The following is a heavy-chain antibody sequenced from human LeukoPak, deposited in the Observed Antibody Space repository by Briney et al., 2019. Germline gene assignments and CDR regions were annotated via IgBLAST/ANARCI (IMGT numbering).Heavy chain of an antibody. CDR1: GFTFDDYG. J-gene: IGHJ4*02. Sequence: PGGSLTLSCAASGFTFDDYGMSWVRQAPVKGLEWVSAIKWNGGSTGYADSVRGRFTISRDNDKNSLYLKMNSLRAEDTAFYYCARGESWDSTGYYPGFDYWGQGTLVTVSS. V-gene: IGHV3-20*04. D-gene: IGHD3-22*01. CDR3: ARGESWDSTGYYPGFDY. CDR2: IKWNGGST.